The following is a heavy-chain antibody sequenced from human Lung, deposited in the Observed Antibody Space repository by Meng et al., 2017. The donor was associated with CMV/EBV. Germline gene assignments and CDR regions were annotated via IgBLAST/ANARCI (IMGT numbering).Heavy chain of an antibody. Sequence: SETXSLXXIVSSGSISTHYWSWIRQPPGKGLEWIGYVFYNGNANYNPSLTSRVTISVDTSKNQFSLKLNSVTAADTAVYYCARSRAAWDWFDPWGQGTLVTVSS. CDR3: ARSRAAWDWFDP. D-gene: IGHD6-13*01. CDR1: SGSISTHY. V-gene: IGHV4-59*11. CDR2: VFYNGNA. J-gene: IGHJ5*02.